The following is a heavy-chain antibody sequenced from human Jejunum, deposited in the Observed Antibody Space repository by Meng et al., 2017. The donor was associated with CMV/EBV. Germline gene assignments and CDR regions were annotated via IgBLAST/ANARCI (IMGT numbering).Heavy chain of an antibody. CDR1: YW. D-gene: IGHD3-3*01. J-gene: IGHJ4*02. CDR3: ARVISKGGEYLLYPMYYFDY. Sequence: YWVPWVRQAPGKGLMWVSRINSDGTSTSYADSVKGRLTISRDNAKNTLYLQMNSLRAEDTAVYYCARVISKGGEYLLYPMYYFDYWGQGTLVTVSS. V-gene: IGHV3-74*01. CDR2: INSDGTST.